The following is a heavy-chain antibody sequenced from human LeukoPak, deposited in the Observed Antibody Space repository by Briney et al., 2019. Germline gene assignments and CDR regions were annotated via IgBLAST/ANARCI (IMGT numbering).Heavy chain of an antibody. CDR3: ARGSSSWYYFDY. D-gene: IGHD6-13*01. CDR2: IYYSGST. J-gene: IGHJ4*02. CDR1: GGSISSYY. Sequence: SETLSLTCTVSGGSISSYYWSWIRQPPGKGLEWIGYIYYSGSTNYNPSLKSRVTISVDTSKNQFSLKLSSVTAADTAVYYCARGSSSWYYFDYWGQGTLVTVSS. V-gene: IGHV4-59*12.